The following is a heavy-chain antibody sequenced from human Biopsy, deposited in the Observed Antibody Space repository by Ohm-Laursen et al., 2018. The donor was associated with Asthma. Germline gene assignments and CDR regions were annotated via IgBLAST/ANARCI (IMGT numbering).Heavy chain of an antibody. V-gene: IGHV3-21*01. CDR2: ISSSSSYI. Sequence: SLRLSCAASGFTFSSYSMNWVRQAPGKGLEWVSSISSSSSYIYYADSVKGRFTISRDNAKNSLYLQMNSLRAEDTAVYYCAKDKRYSGSYFDFWGQGTLVTVPS. J-gene: IGHJ4*02. CDR1: GFTFSSYS. D-gene: IGHD1-26*01. CDR3: AKDKRYSGSYFDF.